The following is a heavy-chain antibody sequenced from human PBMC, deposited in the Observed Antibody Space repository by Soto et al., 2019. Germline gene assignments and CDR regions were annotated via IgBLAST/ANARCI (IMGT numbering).Heavy chain of an antibody. V-gene: IGHV4-31*03. CDR3: ASIYVDIVATIDY. Sequence: SETLSLTCTVSGGSISSGGYYWSWIRQHPGKGLEWIGYIYYSGSTYYNPSLKSRVTISVDTSKNQFSLKLSSVTAADTAVYYCASIYVDIVATIDYWGQGTLVTVSS. CDR2: IYYSGST. CDR1: GGSISSGGYY. D-gene: IGHD5-12*01. J-gene: IGHJ4*02.